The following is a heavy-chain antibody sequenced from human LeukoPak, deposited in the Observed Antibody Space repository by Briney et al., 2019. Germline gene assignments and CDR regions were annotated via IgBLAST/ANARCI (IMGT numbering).Heavy chain of an antibody. CDR2: ISSSGSTK. CDR3: ARDALFVYPLRRHYMDV. J-gene: IGHJ6*03. Sequence: GGSLRLSRVASGFTLSDYYMAWIRQPPGKGLEWISFISSSGSTKYYADSVKGRFTISRDTTQNSLYLQMNSLRAEDTAVYYCARDALFVYPLRRHYMDVWGKGTTVTVSS. V-gene: IGHV3-11*04. CDR1: GFTLSDYY. D-gene: IGHD1-14*01.